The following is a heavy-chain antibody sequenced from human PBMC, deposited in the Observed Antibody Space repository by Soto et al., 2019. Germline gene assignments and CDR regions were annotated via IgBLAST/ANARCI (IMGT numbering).Heavy chain of an antibody. CDR3: AKDPDSDYENYFDY. V-gene: IGHV3-23*01. Sequence: ISHAIRRVRKAQGKGLEWVSAISGSGGSTYYADSVKGRFTISRDNSKNTLYLQMNSLRAEDTAVYYCAKDPDSDYENYFDYWGQGTLVTVSS. CDR1: ISHA. D-gene: IGHD5-12*01. J-gene: IGHJ4*02. CDR2: ISGSGGST.